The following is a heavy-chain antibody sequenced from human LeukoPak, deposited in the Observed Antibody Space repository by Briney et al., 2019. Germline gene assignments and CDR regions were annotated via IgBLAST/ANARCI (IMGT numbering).Heavy chain of an antibody. D-gene: IGHD2-21*02. CDR1: GFTFSDYY. J-gene: IGHJ5*02. CDR2: ISSSSSYT. CDR3: ARAGDPGWFDP. V-gene: IGHV3-11*06. Sequence: GGSLRLSCAASGFTFSDYYMSWIRQAPGKGLEWVSYISSSSSYTNYADSVKGRFTISRDNAKNLLYLQMNSLRAEDTAVYYCARAGDPGWFDPWGQGTLVTVSS.